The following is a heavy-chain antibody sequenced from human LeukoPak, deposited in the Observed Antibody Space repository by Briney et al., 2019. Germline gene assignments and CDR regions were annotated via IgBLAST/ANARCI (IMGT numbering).Heavy chain of an antibody. CDR2: IHHSGST. CDR1: GGSISSGDYS. Sequence: SETLSLTCTVSGGSISSGDYSWSWIHQHPGKGLEWIGYIHHSGSTYYNLSLKSRVTISVDTSQNQFSLKLTSVTAADTAVYYCARQVRGWSSHNDYWGQGTLVTVSS. J-gene: IGHJ4*02. V-gene: IGHV4-31*03. D-gene: IGHD6-19*01. CDR3: ARQVRGWSSHNDY.